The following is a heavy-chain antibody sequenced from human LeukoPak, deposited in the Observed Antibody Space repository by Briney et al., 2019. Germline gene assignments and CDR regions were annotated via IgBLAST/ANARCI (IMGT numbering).Heavy chain of an antibody. Sequence: GGSLRLSCVASGFTFSNSWMDWVRQAPGKGLEWVANIDLDGSKKNYVDSVKGRFTISRDNGKSSLHLQMNSLRAEDTAVYFCARGLSNGGSPHNWFGPWGQGTLVTVSS. J-gene: IGHJ5*02. CDR1: GFTFSNSW. D-gene: IGHD2-8*01. CDR3: ARGLSNGGSPHNWFGP. CDR2: IDLDGSKK. V-gene: IGHV3-7*04.